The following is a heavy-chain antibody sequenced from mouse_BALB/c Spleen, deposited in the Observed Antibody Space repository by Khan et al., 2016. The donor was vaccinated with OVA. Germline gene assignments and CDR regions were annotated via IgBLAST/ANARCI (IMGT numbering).Heavy chain of an antibody. CDR3: ARDRIDY. V-gene: IGHV1-7*01. J-gene: IGHJ2*01. CDR2: INPSSGYT. CDR1: GYTFTSYW. Sequence: QVQLQQSGAELAKPGASVKMSCKSSGYTFTSYWMHLVKQRPGQGLEWLGYINPSSGYTDYNQKFKDKTTLTADKSSSTAYMQLNSLTSEESAVYYCARDRIDYWGQGTTLTVSS.